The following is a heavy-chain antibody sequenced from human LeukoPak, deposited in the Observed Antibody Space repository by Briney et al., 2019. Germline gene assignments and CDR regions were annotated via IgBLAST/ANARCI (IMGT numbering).Heavy chain of an antibody. D-gene: IGHD4-23*01. Sequence: SETLSLTCAVYGGSFSGYYWSWIRQPPGKGLEWIGEINHSGSTNYNPSLKSRVTISVDTSKNQFSLKLSSVTAADTAVYYCAGHLRWFDYWGQGTLVTVSS. CDR2: INHSGST. J-gene: IGHJ4*02. CDR1: GGSFSGYY. CDR3: AGHLRWFDY. V-gene: IGHV4-34*01.